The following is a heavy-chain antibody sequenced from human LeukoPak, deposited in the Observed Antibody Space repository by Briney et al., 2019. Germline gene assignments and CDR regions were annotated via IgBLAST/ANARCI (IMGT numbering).Heavy chain of an antibody. J-gene: IGHJ4*02. CDR3: ARLLWFGRYYFDY. Sequence: SETLSLTCTVSGYSISSSSYYWGWIRQPPGKGLEWIGSIYYSGSTCSNPSLNSRVTISVDTSKNQFSLRLSSVTAADTAVYYCARLLWFGRYYFDYWGQGTLVTVSS. CDR2: IYYSGST. D-gene: IGHD3-10*01. CDR1: GYSISSSSYY. V-gene: IGHV4-39*01.